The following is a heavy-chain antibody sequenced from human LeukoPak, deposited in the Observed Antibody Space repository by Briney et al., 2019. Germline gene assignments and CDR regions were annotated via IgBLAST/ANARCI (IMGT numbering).Heavy chain of an antibody. V-gene: IGHV3-74*01. CDR3: AKESGYSYGRNFDY. D-gene: IGHD5-18*01. J-gene: IGHJ4*02. Sequence: GGSLRLSCAASGFTFSSYWMHWVRQAPGKGLVWVSRINSDGSSTSYTDSVKGRFTISRDNSKNTLYLQMNSLRAEDTAVYYCAKESGYSYGRNFDYWGQGTLVTVSS. CDR2: INSDGSST. CDR1: GFTFSSYW.